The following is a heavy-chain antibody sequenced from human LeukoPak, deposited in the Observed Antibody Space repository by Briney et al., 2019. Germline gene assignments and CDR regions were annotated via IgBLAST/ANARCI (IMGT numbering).Heavy chain of an antibody. CDR3: AGDSTRYSSSSWDYYYMDV. CDR1: RFTFSDYY. J-gene: IGHJ6*03. V-gene: IGHV3-11*01. Sequence: GGSLRLSCAASRFTFSDYYMSWISQAPGKGLEWVSYISSSGSTIYYADSVKGRFTISRDNAKNSLYLQMNSLRAEDTAVYYCAGDSTRYSSSSWDYYYMDVWGKGTTVTVSS. CDR2: ISSSGSTI. D-gene: IGHD6-6*01.